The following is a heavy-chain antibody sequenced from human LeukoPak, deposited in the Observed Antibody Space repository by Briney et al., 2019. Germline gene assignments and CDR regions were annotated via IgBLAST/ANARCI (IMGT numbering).Heavy chain of an antibody. CDR2: ISDGGGRI. J-gene: IGHJ6*02. CDR1: GFIFSDYG. D-gene: IGHD2-2*01. V-gene: IGHV3-23*01. Sequence: GGSLRLSCVASGFIFSDYGMNWVRQAPGKGLEWVSSISDGGGRIYSVDSVKGRFTISRDNSKNTLYLQMNSLRAEDTAVYYCAREPFVVVPAATPYYYYGMDVWGQGTTVTVSS. CDR3: AREPFVVVPAATPYYYYGMDV.